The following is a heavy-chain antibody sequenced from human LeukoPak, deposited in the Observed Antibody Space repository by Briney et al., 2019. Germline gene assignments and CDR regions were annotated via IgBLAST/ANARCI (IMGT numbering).Heavy chain of an antibody. Sequence: SETLSLTCTVSGGSISSYYWGWIRQPAGKGLEWIGRIYTSGSTNYNPSLKSRVTMSVDTSKNQFSLKLSSVTAADTAVYYCARGPAAIYYYYMDVWGKGTTVTISS. V-gene: IGHV4-4*07. J-gene: IGHJ6*03. CDR1: GGSISSYY. CDR2: IYTSGST. CDR3: ARGPAAIYYYYMDV. D-gene: IGHD2-2*01.